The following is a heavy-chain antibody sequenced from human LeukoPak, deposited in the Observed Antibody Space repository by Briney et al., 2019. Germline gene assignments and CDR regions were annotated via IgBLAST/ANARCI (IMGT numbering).Heavy chain of an antibody. Sequence: ASVKVSCKASGYTFTGYYIHWLRQAPGQGLEWLGRINPNSGVTSYAQAFQDRVTLTRDPSISTAYIELSSLTSDDTAVYYCGRSSRPLDCFDYWGQGTQVTVSS. V-gene: IGHV1-2*06. CDR1: GYTFTGYY. CDR3: GRSSRPLDCFDY. CDR2: INPNSGVT. D-gene: IGHD2-2*01. J-gene: IGHJ4*02.